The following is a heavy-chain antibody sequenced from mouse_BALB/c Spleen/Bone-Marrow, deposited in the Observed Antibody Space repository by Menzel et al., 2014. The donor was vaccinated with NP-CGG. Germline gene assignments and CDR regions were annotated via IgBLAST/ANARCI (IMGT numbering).Heavy chain of an antibody. CDR2: IWWDDVK. CDR3: ARDITTYFDY. V-gene: IGHV8-8*01. CDR1: GFSLNTSGMG. D-gene: IGHD1-1*01. J-gene: IGHJ2*01. Sequence: QVTLKVSGPGILQPSQTLSLTCSFSGFSLNTSGMGVAWIRQPSGKGLEWLANIWWDDVKRFNPALKSRLTISKDTSSSQVFPKIASVDTADTATYYCARDITTYFDYWGQGTTLTVSS.